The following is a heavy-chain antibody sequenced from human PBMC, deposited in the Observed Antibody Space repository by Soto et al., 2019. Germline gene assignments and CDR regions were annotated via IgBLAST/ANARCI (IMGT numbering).Heavy chain of an antibody. V-gene: IGHV3-30*18. CDR1: GFTFSSYG. CDR2: ISYDGSNK. J-gene: IGHJ6*02. D-gene: IGHD2-15*01. CDR3: AKDLGSPNYYYYGMDV. Sequence: GGSLRLSCAASGFTFSSYGMHWVRQAPGKGLEWVAVISYDGSNKYYADSVKGRFTISRDNSKNTLCLQMNSLRAEDTAVYYCAKDLGSPNYYYYGMDVWGQGTTVTVSS.